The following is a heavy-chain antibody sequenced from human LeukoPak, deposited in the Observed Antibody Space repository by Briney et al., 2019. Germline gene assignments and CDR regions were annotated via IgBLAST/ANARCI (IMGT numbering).Heavy chain of an antibody. CDR3: AKRDYEHLNFDY. CDR2: INSDGSST. V-gene: IGHV3-74*01. Sequence: GGSLRLSCAASGFTFSSYWMHWVRQAPGKGLVWVSRINSDGSSTSYADSVKGRFTISRDNAKNTLYLQMNSLRAEDTAVYYCAKRDYEHLNFDYWGQGTLVTVSS. J-gene: IGHJ4*02. CDR1: GFTFSSYW. D-gene: IGHD3-22*01.